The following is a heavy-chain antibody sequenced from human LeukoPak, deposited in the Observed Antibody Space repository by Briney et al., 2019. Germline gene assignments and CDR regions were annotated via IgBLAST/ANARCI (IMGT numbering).Heavy chain of an antibody. D-gene: IGHD3-10*01. CDR3: AKDSSYGSGSYSGGSFDY. V-gene: IGHV3-9*01. Sequence: GGSLRLSCAASGFTFDDYAVHWVRQAPGRGLEWVSGISWNSGSIGYADSVKGRFTISRDNAKNSLYLQMNSLRAEDTALYYCAKDSSYGSGSYSGGSFDYWGQGTLVTVSS. CDR1: GFTFDDYA. J-gene: IGHJ4*02. CDR2: ISWNSGSI.